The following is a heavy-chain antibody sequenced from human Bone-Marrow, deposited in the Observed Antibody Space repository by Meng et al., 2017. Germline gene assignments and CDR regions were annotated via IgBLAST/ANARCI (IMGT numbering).Heavy chain of an antibody. CDR1: EFTFSTYW. Sequence: GGSLRLSCGASEFTFSTYWMTWVRQAPGKGLEWVANINQDGSEKYYVDSVKGRFTISRDNAKNSLYLQMNSLRADDTAVFYCARDGRGYGMDVWGQGTMVTVSS. CDR2: INQDGSEK. V-gene: IGHV3-7*01. J-gene: IGHJ6*02. D-gene: IGHD3-10*01. CDR3: ARDGRGYGMDV.